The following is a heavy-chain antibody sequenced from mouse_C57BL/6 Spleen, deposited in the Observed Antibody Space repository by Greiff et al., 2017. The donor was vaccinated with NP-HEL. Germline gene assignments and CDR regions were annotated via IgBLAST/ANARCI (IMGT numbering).Heavy chain of an antibody. J-gene: IGHJ2*01. Sequence: QVQLQQPGAELVKPGASVKLSCKASGYTFTSYWMQWVKQRPGQGLEWIGEIDPSDSYTNYNQKFKGKATLTVDTSSSTAYMQLSSLTSEDSAVYYCAIDERDFDYWGQGTTLTVSS. CDR2: IDPSDSYT. CDR3: AIDERDFDY. V-gene: IGHV1-50*01. CDR1: GYTFTSYW.